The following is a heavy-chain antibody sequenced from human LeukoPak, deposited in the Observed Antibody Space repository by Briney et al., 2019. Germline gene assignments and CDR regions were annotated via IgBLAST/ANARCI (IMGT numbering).Heavy chain of an antibody. D-gene: IGHD3-3*02. CDR2: IYTGGST. CDR3: ASTTRIFGNDY. J-gene: IGHJ4*02. V-gene: IGHV4-4*07. CDR1: GGSISGYY. Sequence: PSETLSLTCTVSGGSISGYYWSWVRQPAGKGLEWIGRIYTGGSTNYNPSLKSRVTTSVDTSKNQFSLKLSSVTAADTAVYYCASTTRIFGNDYWGQGTLVTVSS.